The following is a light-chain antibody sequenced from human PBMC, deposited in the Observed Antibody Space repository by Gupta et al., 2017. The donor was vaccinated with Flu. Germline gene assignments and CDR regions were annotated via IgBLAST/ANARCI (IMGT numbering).Light chain of an antibody. J-gene: IGLJ3*02. CDR2: STN. Sequence: QTVVTQEPSFSVSPGGTVTRTCGLSSGSVSTCYYPSWYQQTPGQAPRTLIYSTNTRSSGVPDRFSGSILGNKAALTITGAQADDESDYYCVLYMGSGIWVFGGGTKLTVL. CDR3: VLYMGSGIWV. V-gene: IGLV8-61*01. CDR1: SGSVSTCYY.